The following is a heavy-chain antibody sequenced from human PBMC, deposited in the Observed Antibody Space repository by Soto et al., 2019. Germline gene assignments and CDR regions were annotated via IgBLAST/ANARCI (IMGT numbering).Heavy chain of an antibody. V-gene: IGHV4-39*01. J-gene: IGHJ5*02. CDR2: VFYSGTT. D-gene: IGHD2-15*01. Sequence: RSLTCTVSGGSINTNNYYSGWVRQPPGMGLEWIGSVFYSGTTYYSPSLKSRVTISLAPSRTQFSLQLESVTAADKAIYFCARPVVVSPVANTWGQGTLVTVSS. CDR3: ARPVVVSPVANT. CDR1: GGSINTNNYY.